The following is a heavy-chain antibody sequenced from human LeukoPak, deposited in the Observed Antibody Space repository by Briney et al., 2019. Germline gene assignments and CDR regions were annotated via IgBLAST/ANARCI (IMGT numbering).Heavy chain of an antibody. CDR2: IYHSGST. V-gene: IGHV4-30-2*01. J-gene: IGHJ6*02. CDR3: ASGRITVIEVGMDV. CDR1: GGSISSGGYS. Sequence: PSETLSLTCAVSGGSISSGGYSWSWIRQPPGKGLEWIGYIYHSGSTYYNPSLKSRVTISVDRSKNQFSLKLSSVTAADTAVYYCASGRITVIEVGMDVWGQGTTVTVSS. D-gene: IGHD3-22*01.